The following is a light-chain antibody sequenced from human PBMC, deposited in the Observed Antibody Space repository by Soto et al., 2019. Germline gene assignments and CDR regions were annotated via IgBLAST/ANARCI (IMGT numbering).Light chain of an antibody. CDR1: ESISSY. CDR3: PQRSNGIT. CDR2: DES. V-gene: IGKV3-11*01. Sequence: ILLTQSPGTLSLSPGERAALSRRTSESISSYLAWYQEKPGQAPRLLIFDESNRATGIPARFSGSGSGTDFTLTINSLEPEDFAVYYCPQRSNGITVGGGTKVDIK. J-gene: IGKJ4*01.